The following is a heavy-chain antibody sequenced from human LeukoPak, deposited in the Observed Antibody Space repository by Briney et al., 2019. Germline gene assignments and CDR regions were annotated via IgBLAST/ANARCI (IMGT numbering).Heavy chain of an antibody. CDR1: GFSFNFHS. CDR2: MTASGVT. D-gene: IGHD5-12*01. J-gene: IGHJ4*02. Sequence: GGSLRLSCAASGFSFNFHSMNWVRQAPGKGLEWISYMTASGVTMYAESVYGRFTISRDNDKKSVYLQMISLRVEDTAVYFCTRDGGYSGFDFVYWGQGVLVTVSS. CDR3: TRDGGYSGFDFVY. V-gene: IGHV3-21*01.